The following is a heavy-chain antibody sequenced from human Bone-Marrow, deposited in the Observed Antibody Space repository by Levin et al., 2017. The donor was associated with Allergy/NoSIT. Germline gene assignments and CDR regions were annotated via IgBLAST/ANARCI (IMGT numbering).Heavy chain of an antibody. J-gene: IGHJ4*01. CDR1: GGTFSRYG. V-gene: IGHV1-69*04. CDR3: AEFNPIGAAMWPNVLGG. Sequence: KISCKASGGTFSRYGISWVRQAPGQGLEWMGSIISVSGITSHAQKFQGRFTITADKSTSTAYMELINLRSEDTALYYCAEFNPIGAAMWPNVLGGCGLGTLVTISS. CDR2: IISVSGIT. D-gene: IGHD5-18*01.